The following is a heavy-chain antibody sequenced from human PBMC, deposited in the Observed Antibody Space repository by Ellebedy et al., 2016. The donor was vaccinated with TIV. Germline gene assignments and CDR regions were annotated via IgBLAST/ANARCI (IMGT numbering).Heavy chain of an antibody. CDR3: AGDSDRNSFSFFEY. D-gene: IGHD6-6*01. CDR1: GFTFSGYW. Sequence: GESLKISCAASGFTFSGYWMHWVRQAPGKGLVWVSRINGDGTSTAYADSVKGRFTISRDNAKNTLSLQMNSLRAEDTDVYYCAGDSDRNSFSFFEYWGQGILVTVSS. V-gene: IGHV3-74*01. J-gene: IGHJ4*02. CDR2: INGDGTST.